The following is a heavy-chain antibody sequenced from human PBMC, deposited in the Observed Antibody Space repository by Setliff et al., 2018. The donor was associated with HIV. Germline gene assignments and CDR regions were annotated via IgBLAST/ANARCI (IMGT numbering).Heavy chain of an antibody. CDR3: ARGMDYYDTSGYYQYYFDD. CDR1: GYSFTDYY. J-gene: IGHJ4*02. D-gene: IGHD3-22*01. CDR2: INPKSDGT. V-gene: IGHV1-2*04. Sequence: ASVKVSCKASGYSFTDYYIHWVRQAPGQGLEWMGWINPKSDGTNYAQKFQGWITMTRDTSISTAYMELSRLRSDDTAVYYCARGMDYYDTSGYYQYYFDDWGQGTLVTVS.